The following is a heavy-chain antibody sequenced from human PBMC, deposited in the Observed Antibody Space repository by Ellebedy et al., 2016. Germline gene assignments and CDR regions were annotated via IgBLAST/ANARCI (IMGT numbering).Heavy chain of an antibody. CDR1: GRSINSYY. D-gene: IGHD6-13*01. CDR3: ARSGFSSPFFDS. Sequence: SETLSLTCTISGRSINSYYWSWVRQPPGKGLEWIGYSYYTGSTFYNPSLKSRVTISVDTSKNQLSLRLDSVTAADSAVYYCARSGFSSPFFDSWGQGTLVTVSS. V-gene: IGHV4-59*08. CDR2: SYYTGST. J-gene: IGHJ4*02.